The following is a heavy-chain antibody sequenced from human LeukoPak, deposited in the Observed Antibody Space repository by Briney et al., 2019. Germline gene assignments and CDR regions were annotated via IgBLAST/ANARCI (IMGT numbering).Heavy chain of an antibody. D-gene: IGHD2-21*01. J-gene: IGHJ5*02. CDR2: VKPSSGAT. CDR1: GFIFTDYF. V-gene: IGHV1-2*02. CDR3: ARTYDYSSDDSHP. Sequence: ASVRVSCKSSGFIFTDYFMHWVRQAPGQGLEWMGWVKPSSGATNYARNFQGRVTMTSDTSTSTAYMELSGLKSDDTAVYFCARTYDYSSDDSHPWGQGTLVTVSS.